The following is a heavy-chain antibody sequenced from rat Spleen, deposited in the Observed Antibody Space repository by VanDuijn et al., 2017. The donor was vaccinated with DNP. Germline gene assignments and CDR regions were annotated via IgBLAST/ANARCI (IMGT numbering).Heavy chain of an antibody. J-gene: IGHJ4*01. CDR3: ARHRTIMPYYYSMDA. CDR1: GFLLTSYN. D-gene: IGHD1-12*01. CDR2: MWTAGNT. V-gene: IGHV2-45*01. Sequence: QVQLKESGPGLVQPSQTLSLTCTVSGFLLTSYNVHWVRQPPGKGLEWMGVMWTAGNTDYDLPLKSRLSISRDTSKNQVSLKMNSLQREDTATYYCARHRTIMPYYYSMDAWGQGASVTVSS.